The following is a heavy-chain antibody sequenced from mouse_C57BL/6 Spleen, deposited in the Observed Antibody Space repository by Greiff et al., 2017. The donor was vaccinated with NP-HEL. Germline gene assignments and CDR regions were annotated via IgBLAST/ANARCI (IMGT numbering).Heavy chain of an antibody. D-gene: IGHD2-4*01. CDR2: IYPGDGDT. CDR3: ARFGRLRYAMDY. Sequence: QVQLQQSGPELVKPGASVKISCKASGYAFSSSWMNWVKQRPGKGLEWIGRIYPGDGDTNYNGKFKGKATLTADKSSSTSYMQRSSLSSEDSAVYFCARFGRLRYAMDYWGQGTSVTVSS. V-gene: IGHV1-82*01. CDR1: GYAFSSSW. J-gene: IGHJ4*01.